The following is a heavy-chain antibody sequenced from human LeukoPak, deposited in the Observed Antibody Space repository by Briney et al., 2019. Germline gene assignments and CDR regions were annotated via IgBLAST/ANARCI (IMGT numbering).Heavy chain of an antibody. CDR1: GGSISSYY. Sequence: KPSETLSLTCTVSGGSISSYYWSWIRQPPGKGLEWIGYIYYSGSTNYNPSLKSRVTISEDTSKNQFSLKLSSVTAADTAVYYCARVGVVKWLQFEPFWDYWGQGALVTVSS. V-gene: IGHV4-59*01. CDR3: ARVGVVKWLQFEPFWDY. J-gene: IGHJ4*02. CDR2: IYYSGST. D-gene: IGHD5-24*01.